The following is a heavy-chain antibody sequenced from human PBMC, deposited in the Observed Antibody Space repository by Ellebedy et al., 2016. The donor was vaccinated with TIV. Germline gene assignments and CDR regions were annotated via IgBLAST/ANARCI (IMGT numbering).Heavy chain of an antibody. CDR3: ARLITVTAAWYFDF. D-gene: IGHD1-14*01. CDR2: NQPSGAT. Sequence: SETLSLTCTVYGGSINDYYWTWIRQATEKGLAWIGRNQPSGATNYNPVLKSRLTMSIDRSQNQFSLNLNSVTATDTAVYYCARLITVTAAWYFDFWGRGILVTVSS. V-gene: IGHV4-4*07. CDR1: GGSINDYY. J-gene: IGHJ2*01.